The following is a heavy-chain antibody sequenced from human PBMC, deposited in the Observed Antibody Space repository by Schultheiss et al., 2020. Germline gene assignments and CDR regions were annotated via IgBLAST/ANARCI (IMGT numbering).Heavy chain of an antibody. V-gene: IGHV4-39*07. J-gene: IGHJ4*02. CDR1: GGSISSSSYY. Sequence: SETLSLTCTVSGGSISSSSYYWGWIRQPPGKGLEWIGSIYYSGSTYYNPSLKSRVTISVDTSKNQFSLKLTSVTAADTAVYYCAREGDRPYSLDYWGQGTLVTVSS. D-gene: IGHD5-18*01. CDR2: IYYSGST. CDR3: AREGDRPYSLDY.